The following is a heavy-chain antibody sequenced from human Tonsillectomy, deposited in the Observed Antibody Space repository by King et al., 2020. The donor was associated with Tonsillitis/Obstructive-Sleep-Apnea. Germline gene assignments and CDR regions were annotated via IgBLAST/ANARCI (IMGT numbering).Heavy chain of an antibody. D-gene: IGHD6-19*01. V-gene: IGHV3-30*04. J-gene: IGHJ6*02. CDR2: ISYDGSNK. CDR3: ARDSSGWSRNGMDV. Sequence: VQLVESGGGVVQPGRSLRLSCAASGFTFSSYAMHWVRQAPGKGLEWVAVISYDGSNKYYADSVKGRFTISRDNSKNTLYLQMNSLRAEDTAVYYCARDSSGWSRNGMDVWGQGTTVTVSS. CDR1: GFTFSSYA.